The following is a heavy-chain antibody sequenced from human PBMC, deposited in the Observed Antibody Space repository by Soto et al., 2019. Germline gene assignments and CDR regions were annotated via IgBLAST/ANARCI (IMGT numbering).Heavy chain of an antibody. D-gene: IGHD3-10*01. J-gene: IGHJ5*02. V-gene: IGHV4-4*07. CDR3: ASVEITMVRGVRGWFDP. CDR1: GGSISSYY. CDR2: IYTSGST. Sequence: QVQLQESGPGLVKPSETLSLTCTVSGGSISSYYWSWIRQPAGKGLEWIGRIYTSGSTNYNPSLKSRVTMSVDTSKNQFSLKLSSVTAADTAVYYCASVEITMVRGVRGWFDPWGQGTLVTVSS.